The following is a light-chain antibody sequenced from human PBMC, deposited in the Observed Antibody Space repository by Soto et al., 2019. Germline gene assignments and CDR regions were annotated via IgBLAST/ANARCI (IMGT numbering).Light chain of an antibody. V-gene: IGKV2-30*01. CDR2: KVS. J-gene: IGKJ2*01. CDR1: QSLLYTDGNTY. CDR3: MESTHWPYT. Sequence: DVVMTQSPLSLPVTLGQPASISCRSSQSLLYTDGNTYLNWFQQRPGQSPRRLIYKVSNRDAGVPERFSGSGSGTDFPPKINRVEAEDVGVYYCMESTHWPYTFGQGTKLEIK.